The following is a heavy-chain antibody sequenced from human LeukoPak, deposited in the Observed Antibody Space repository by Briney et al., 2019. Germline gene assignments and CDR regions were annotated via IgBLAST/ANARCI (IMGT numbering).Heavy chain of an antibody. CDR3: ARANWFVL. Sequence: PSETLSLTRSVAGGSISTYYVSWIRRPPGKGLEWIGNIYYSGSTNYNPSLKSRVTISVDTSKNQFSLKLSSVTAADTAVYYCARANWFVLWGQGTLVTVSS. V-gene: IGHV4-59*01. CDR2: IYYSGST. CDR1: GGSISTYY. J-gene: IGHJ5*01.